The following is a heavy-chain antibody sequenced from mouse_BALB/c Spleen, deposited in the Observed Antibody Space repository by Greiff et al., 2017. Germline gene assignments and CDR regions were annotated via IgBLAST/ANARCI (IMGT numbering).Heavy chain of an antibody. V-gene: IGHV14-3*02. Sequence: EAQLQQSGAELVKPGASVKLSCTASGFNINDTYMHWVKQRPEQGLEWIGRIDPANGNTKYDPKFQGKATITADTSSNTAYLQLSSLTSEDTAVYYCARGYDTFAYWGQGTLVTVSA. CDR2: IDPANGNT. D-gene: IGHD2-2*01. CDR1: GFNINDTY. CDR3: ARGYDTFAY. J-gene: IGHJ3*01.